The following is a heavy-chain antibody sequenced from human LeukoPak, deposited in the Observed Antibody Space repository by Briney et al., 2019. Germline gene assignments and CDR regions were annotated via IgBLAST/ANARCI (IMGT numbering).Heavy chain of an antibody. CDR3: ARGRFRFYDILTGDYYGMDV. Sequence: SETLSLTCAVYGGSFSGYYWSWLRQPPGKGPEWIGEINHSGSTNYNQSLKSRVTISVDTSKSQFSLKLSSVTAADTAVYYCARGRFRFYDILTGDYYGMDVWGQGTTVTVSS. D-gene: IGHD3-9*01. CDR1: GGSFSGYY. V-gene: IGHV4-34*01. J-gene: IGHJ6*02. CDR2: INHSGST.